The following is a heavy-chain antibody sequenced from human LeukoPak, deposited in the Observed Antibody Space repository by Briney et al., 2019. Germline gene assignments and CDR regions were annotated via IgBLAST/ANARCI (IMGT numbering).Heavy chain of an antibody. D-gene: IGHD2-8*01. V-gene: IGHV1-2*02. J-gene: IGHJ4*02. Sequence: EASVKVSCKASGYTFTSYGISWVRQAPGQGLEWMGWINPNSGGTNYAQKFQGRVTMTRDTSISTAYMELSRLRSDDTAVYYCARDPYCTNGVCYNFDYWGQGTLVTVSS. CDR2: INPNSGGT. CDR1: GYTFTSYG. CDR3: ARDPYCTNGVCYNFDY.